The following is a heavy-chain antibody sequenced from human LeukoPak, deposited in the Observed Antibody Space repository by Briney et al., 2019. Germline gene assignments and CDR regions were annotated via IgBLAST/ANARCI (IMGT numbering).Heavy chain of an antibody. Sequence: GGSLRLSCAASGFTVSSNYMSWVRQAPGKGLEWVSVIYSGGSTYYADSVKGRFTISRDNSKNTLYLQMNSLRAEDTAVYYCARVAHPPEWYFDYWGQRTLVTVSS. V-gene: IGHV3-53*01. CDR2: IYSGGST. D-gene: IGHD3-3*01. CDR1: GFTVSSNY. J-gene: IGHJ4*02. CDR3: ARVAHPPEWYFDY.